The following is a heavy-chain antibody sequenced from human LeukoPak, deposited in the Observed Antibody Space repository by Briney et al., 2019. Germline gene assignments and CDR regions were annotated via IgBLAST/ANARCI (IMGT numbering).Heavy chain of an antibody. CDR3: ARDNDYYDTSGYFDH. D-gene: IGHD3-22*01. V-gene: IGHV3-33*01. CDR2: IWYDGSNK. CDR1: GFTFSSYG. Sequence: PGGSLRLSCAASGFTFSSYGMHWVRQAPGKGLEWVAVIWYDGSNKYYADSVKGRFTISRDNSKNTLYLQMNSLRAEDTAVYYGARDNDYYDTSGYFDHWGQGTLVTVSS. J-gene: IGHJ4*02.